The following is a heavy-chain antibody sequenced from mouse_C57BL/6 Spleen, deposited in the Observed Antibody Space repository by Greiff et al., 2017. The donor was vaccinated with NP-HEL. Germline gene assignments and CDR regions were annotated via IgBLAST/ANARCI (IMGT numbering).Heavy chain of an antibody. D-gene: IGHD1-1*01. J-gene: IGHJ4*01. CDR3: ARGTTVVATPFYAMDY. V-gene: IGHV1-26*01. CDR1: GYTFTDYY. Sequence: EVQLQQSGPELVKPGASVKISCKASGYTFTDYYMNWVKQSHGKSLEWIGDINPNNGGTSYNQKLQGKATLTVDKSSSTAYMELRSLTSEDSAVYYCARGTTVVATPFYAMDYWGQGTSVTVSS. CDR2: INPNNGGT.